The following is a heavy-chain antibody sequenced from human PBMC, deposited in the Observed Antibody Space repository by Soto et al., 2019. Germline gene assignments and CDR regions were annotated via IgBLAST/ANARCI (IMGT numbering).Heavy chain of an antibody. CDR1: GGSISSYY. D-gene: IGHD3-22*01. CDR3: ARLGGYDQAFDY. CDR2: IYYSGST. Sequence: QVQLQESGPGLVKPSETLSLTCTVSGGSISSYYWSWIRQPPGKGLEWIGYIYYSGSTNYYPSLKSRVTISVDTSKNQFSLKLSSVTAADTAVYYCARLGGYDQAFDYWGQGTLVTVSS. J-gene: IGHJ4*02. V-gene: IGHV4-59*08.